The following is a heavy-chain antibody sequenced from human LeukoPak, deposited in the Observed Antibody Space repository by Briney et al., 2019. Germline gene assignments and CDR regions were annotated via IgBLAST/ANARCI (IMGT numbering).Heavy chain of an antibody. Sequence: GGSLRLSCAASGFTVSSNYMSWVRQASGKGLEWVSVIYSGGSTYYADSVKGRFTISRDNSKNTLYLQMNSLRAEDTAVYYCARGGVQQWLVSGDAFDIWGQGTMVTVSS. CDR3: ARGGVQQWLVSGDAFDI. CDR1: GFTVSSNY. J-gene: IGHJ3*02. CDR2: IYSGGST. D-gene: IGHD6-19*01. V-gene: IGHV3-53*01.